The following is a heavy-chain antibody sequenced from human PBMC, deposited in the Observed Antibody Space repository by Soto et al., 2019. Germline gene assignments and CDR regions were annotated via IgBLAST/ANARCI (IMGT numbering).Heavy chain of an antibody. D-gene: IGHD3-16*01. V-gene: IGHV3-30*18. J-gene: IGHJ4*02. CDR2: ISYDGSKK. CDR1: GFTFSSYG. CDR3: VKDRVESGLGEVDY. Sequence: QVQLVESGGGVVQPGRSLRLSCAATGFTFSSYGMHWVHQAPGKGLEWVAVISYDGSKKYYADSVKGRFTISRDNSKSTLYLQMNSLRADDTAVYYCVKDRVESGLGEVDYWGQGTLVTVSS.